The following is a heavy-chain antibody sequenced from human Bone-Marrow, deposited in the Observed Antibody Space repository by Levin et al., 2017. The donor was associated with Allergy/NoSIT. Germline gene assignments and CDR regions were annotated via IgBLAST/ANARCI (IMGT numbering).Heavy chain of an antibody. CDR3: AKDLSPRIAVTGNIEY. CDR2: ISWDASTT. Sequence: GGSLRLSCAASGFTFNDYTMHWVRQAPQRGLEWVSLISWDASTTYYADSVRGRFTISRDNSKNALYLQMNSLTTEDTALYYCAKDLSPRIAVTGNIEYWGQGTLVTASS. CDR1: GFTFNDYT. J-gene: IGHJ4*02. D-gene: IGHD6-19*01. V-gene: IGHV3-43*01.